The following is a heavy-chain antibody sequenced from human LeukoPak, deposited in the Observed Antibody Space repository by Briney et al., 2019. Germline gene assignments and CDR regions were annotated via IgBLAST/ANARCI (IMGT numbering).Heavy chain of an antibody. V-gene: IGHV4-38-2*02. CDR1: GYFISGGYY. Sequence: SETLSLTCTVSGYFISGGYYWGWIRQPPGKALQWIGSFHHSGSTYYNPSLKSRVTISVDTSKNQFSLKLSSVTAADTAVYYCARTSSSGLVGGYYFDYWGQGTLVTVSS. CDR3: ARTSSSGLVGGYYFDY. J-gene: IGHJ4*02. D-gene: IGHD6-19*01. CDR2: FHHSGST.